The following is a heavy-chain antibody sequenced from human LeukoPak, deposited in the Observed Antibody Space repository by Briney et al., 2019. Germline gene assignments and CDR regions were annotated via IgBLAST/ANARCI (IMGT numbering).Heavy chain of an antibody. Sequence: PGGSLRLSCADSGYTFSDYYMTWIRQAPGKGLEWVSYISSSGSTIYYTDSVKGRFTISRDNSKNTLYLQMNSLRAEDTAVYYCAKGVVVAAALDYWGQGTLVTVSS. CDR1: GYTFSDYY. CDR2: ISSSGSTI. J-gene: IGHJ4*02. V-gene: IGHV3-11*01. CDR3: AKGVVVAAALDY. D-gene: IGHD2-15*01.